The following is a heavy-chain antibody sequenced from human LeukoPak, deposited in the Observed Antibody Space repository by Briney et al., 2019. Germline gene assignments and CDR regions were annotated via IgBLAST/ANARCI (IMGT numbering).Heavy chain of an antibody. CDR1: NFTFGSYG. Sequence: TGGSLRLSCAASNFTFGSYGMNWVRHVPGKGLEWVAYISYDGSDKYYTDSVKGRFTISRDNAKKTLYLQMNSLRVEDTAMYYCAKDQCSTSSWLACRLFDYWGQGSLVTVSS. CDR3: AKDQCSTSSWLACRLFDY. V-gene: IGHV3-30*02. D-gene: IGHD2-2*01. J-gene: IGHJ4*02. CDR2: ISYDGSDK.